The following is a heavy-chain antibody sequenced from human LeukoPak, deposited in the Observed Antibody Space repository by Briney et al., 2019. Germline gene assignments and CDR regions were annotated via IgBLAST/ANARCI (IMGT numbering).Heavy chain of an antibody. V-gene: IGHV1-8*03. CDR2: MNPNSGNT. D-gene: IGHD4/OR15-4a*01. J-gene: IGHJ3*02. CDR3: ARELTSDAFDI. Sequence: ASVKVSCKASGYTFTSYDINWVRQATGQGLEWMGWMNPNSGNTGYAQKFQGRVTITTDESTSTAYMELSSLRSEDTAVYYCARELTSDAFDIWGQGTMVTVSS. CDR1: GYTFTSYD.